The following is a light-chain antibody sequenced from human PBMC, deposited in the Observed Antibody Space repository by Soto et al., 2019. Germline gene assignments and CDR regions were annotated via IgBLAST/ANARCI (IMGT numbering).Light chain of an antibody. CDR2: DVT. J-gene: IGLJ2*01. CDR3: CSYAGTYILV. Sequence: QSALTQPRSVSGSPGQSVTISCTGTSSDVGDYYYVSWYQQHPGKAPKLMIYDVTKRPSGVPDRFSGSKSGNTASLTISGLQAEDEADSYCCSYAGTYILVFGGGTKLTVL. V-gene: IGLV2-11*01. CDR1: SSDVGDYYY.